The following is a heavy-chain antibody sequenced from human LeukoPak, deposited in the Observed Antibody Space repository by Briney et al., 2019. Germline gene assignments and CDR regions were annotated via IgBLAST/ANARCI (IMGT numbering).Heavy chain of an antibody. J-gene: IGHJ4*02. Sequence: SVKVSCKASGGTFSSYDISWVRQAPGQGLEWMGGVIPIFGTANYAQKFQGRVTITTDESTSTAYMELNSLRSEDTAVYYCARHRMVRGVIRPVYYFDYWGQGTLVTVSS. CDR1: GGTFSSYD. V-gene: IGHV1-69*05. CDR3: ARHRMVRGVIRPVYYFDY. CDR2: VIPIFGTA. D-gene: IGHD3-10*01.